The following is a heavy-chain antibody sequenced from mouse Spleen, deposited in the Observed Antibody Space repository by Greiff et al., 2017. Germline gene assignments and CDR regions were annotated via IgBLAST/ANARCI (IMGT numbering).Heavy chain of an antibody. J-gene: IGHJ1*01. CDR2: ISYSGST. D-gene: IGHD2-1*01. Sequence: EVQLQESGPGMVKPSQSLSLTCTVTGYSITSGYDWHWIRHFPGNKLEWMGYISYSGSTNYNPSLKSRISITHDTSKNHFFLKLNSVTTEDTATYYCARDGNEYFDVWGAGTTVTVSS. CDR3: ARDGNEYFDV. V-gene: IGHV3-1*01. CDR1: GYSITSGYD.